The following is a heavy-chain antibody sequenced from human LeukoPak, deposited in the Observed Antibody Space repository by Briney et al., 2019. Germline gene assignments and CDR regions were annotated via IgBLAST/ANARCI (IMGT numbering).Heavy chain of an antibody. D-gene: IGHD3-10*01. Sequence: SETLSLTCTVSGGSVSSGSYYWSRIRQPPGKGLEWIGYIYYSGSTNYNPSLKSRVTISVDTSKNQFSLKLSSVTAADTAVYYCARLWFGEANWFDPWGQGTLVTVSS. J-gene: IGHJ5*02. CDR3: ARLWFGEANWFDP. V-gene: IGHV4-61*01. CDR2: IYYSGST. CDR1: GGSVSSGSYY.